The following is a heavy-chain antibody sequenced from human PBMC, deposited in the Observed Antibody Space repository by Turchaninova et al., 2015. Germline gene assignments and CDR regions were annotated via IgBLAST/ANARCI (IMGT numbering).Heavy chain of an antibody. CDR2: IQHSVIT. D-gene: IGHD3-10*01. CDR3: ARVRIGGFDY. V-gene: IGHV4-38-2*01. J-gene: IGHJ4*02. Sequence: QVQLQESGPGLVNPSETLSLPCALSAYPISTGCSWGGIRPSPGKEVGWMRSIQHSVITAYNPSLKIRVTISVDTSRNQFSLKLSSVTATDTAMYYCARVRIGGFDYWGQGALVTVSS. CDR1: AYPISTGCS.